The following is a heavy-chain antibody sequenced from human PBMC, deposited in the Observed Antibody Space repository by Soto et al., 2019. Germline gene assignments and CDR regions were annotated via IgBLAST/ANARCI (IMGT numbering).Heavy chain of an antibody. J-gene: IGHJ4*02. Sequence: EVQLVESGGGLVQPGGSLRLSCAASGFTFSSYSMSWVRQAPGKGLEWVSYISSTSNTICYADSVKGRFTISRDNAKNSRYLHMNSLSAEDTAVYYCARDRGCSGGICYRDLGYWGQGTLVTVSS. CDR1: GFTFSSYS. CDR2: ISSTSNTI. D-gene: IGHD2-15*01. CDR3: ARDRGCSGGICYRDLGY. V-gene: IGHV3-48*01.